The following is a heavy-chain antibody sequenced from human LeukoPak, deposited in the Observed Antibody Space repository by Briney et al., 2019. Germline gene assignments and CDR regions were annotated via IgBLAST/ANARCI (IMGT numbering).Heavy chain of an antibody. CDR3: ARDNRAAFDY. CDR1: GFTFSSYW. V-gene: IGHV3-7*01. CDR2: IKPDGSEK. D-gene: IGHD3-16*02. Sequence: GGSLRLSCAASGFTFSSYWTSWVRQAPGKGLEWVANIKPDGSEKNYVDSVKGRFTISRDNAKNSLYLQMSSLRAEDTAVYYCARDNRAAFDYWGQGTLVTVSS. J-gene: IGHJ4*02.